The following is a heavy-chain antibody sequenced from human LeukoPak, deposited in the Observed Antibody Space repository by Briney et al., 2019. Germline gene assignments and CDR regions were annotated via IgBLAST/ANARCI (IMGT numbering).Heavy chain of an antibody. V-gene: IGHV3-11*04. CDR3: ARVKDGDFNWLILIYFDY. CDR1: GFTFSDYY. CDR2: ISSSGSTI. Sequence: GGSLRLSCAASGFTFSDYYMSWARLAPGKGLEWVSYISSSGSTIYYADSVKGRFTISRDNAKNSLYLQMNSLRAEDTAVYYCARVKDGDFNWLILIYFDYWGQGTPVTVSS. D-gene: IGHD3-9*01. J-gene: IGHJ4*02.